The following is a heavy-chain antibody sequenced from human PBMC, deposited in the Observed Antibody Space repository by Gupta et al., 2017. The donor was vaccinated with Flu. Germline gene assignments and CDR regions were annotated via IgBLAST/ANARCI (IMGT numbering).Heavy chain of an antibody. V-gene: IGHV4-4*09. CDR2: IYNSVRT. CDR1: Y. D-gene: IGHD3-3*02. Sequence: YWAWFRQPPGKRLEWVGYIYNSVRTNSNPSWQRRVSISGDSSKTQVALKLSSVKDDEKAKYSCARGRELGACAGDPRFEFWGQGILVTVSS. CDR3: ARGRELGACAGDPRFEF. J-gene: IGHJ4*02.